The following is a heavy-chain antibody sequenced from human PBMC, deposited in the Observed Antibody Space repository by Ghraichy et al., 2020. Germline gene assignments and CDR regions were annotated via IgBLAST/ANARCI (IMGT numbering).Heavy chain of an antibody. J-gene: IGHJ5*02. CDR2: IYSGGST. CDR3: AREGFGDPPA. V-gene: IGHV3-53*04. CDR1: GFAVSSNY. Sequence: GGSLRLSCAASGFAVSSNYMSWVRQAPGKGLEWVSVIYSGGSTYYADSVKGRFTISRHNSKNTLYLQMNSLGAEDTAVYYCAREGFGDPPAWGQGTMVTVSS. D-gene: IGHD3-3*01.